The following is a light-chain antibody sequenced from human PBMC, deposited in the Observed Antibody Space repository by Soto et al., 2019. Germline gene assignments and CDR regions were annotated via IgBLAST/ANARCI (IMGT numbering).Light chain of an antibody. CDR3: CSFVGVTNDV. CDR2: NVT. V-gene: IGLV2-23*02. J-gene: IGLJ1*01. CDR1: GNAVSYQL. Sequence: QSVLTQPASVSGSPGQSITISCSGNAVSYQLVSWYQQQPGKAPKLILSNVTRRPLGVSNRFSGFKSGTTASLKITGLQAEDEADYYCCSFVGVTNDVFGNGTKLTVL.